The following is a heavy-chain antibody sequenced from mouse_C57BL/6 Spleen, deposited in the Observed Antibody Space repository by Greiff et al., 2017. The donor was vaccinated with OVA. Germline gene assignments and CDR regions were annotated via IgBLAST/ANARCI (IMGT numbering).Heavy chain of an antibody. Sequence: EVKLQESGPELVKPGASVKIPCKASGYTFTDYNMDWVKQSHGKSLEWIGDINPNNGGTIYNQKFKGKATLTVDKSSSTASMELLSLTSDDTAVYYCARIDDYGYWYFDVWGTGTTVTVSS. CDR2: INPNNGGT. CDR1: GYTFTDYN. D-gene: IGHD2-4*01. J-gene: IGHJ1*03. CDR3: ARIDDYGYWYFDV. V-gene: IGHV1-18*01.